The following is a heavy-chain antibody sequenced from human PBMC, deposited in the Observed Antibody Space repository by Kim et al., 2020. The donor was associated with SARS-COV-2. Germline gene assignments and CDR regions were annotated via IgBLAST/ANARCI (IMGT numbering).Heavy chain of an antibody. Sequence: GGSLRLSCAASGFTFSSYAMTWVRQAPGKGLEWVSAISGSGYNTYYADSVRGRFTISRDSSQNTVFLQVTSLRDDDTAVYYCAKERAAAAGTGQFDYWGQGTLVTVSS. V-gene: IGHV3-23*01. CDR3: AKERAAAAGTGQFDY. J-gene: IGHJ4*02. CDR2: ISGSGYNT. CDR1: GFTFSSYA. D-gene: IGHD6-13*01.